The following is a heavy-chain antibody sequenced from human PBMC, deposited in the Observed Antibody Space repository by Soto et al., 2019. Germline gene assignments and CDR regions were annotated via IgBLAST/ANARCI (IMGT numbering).Heavy chain of an antibody. Sequence: SETLSLTCTVSGGSISGDYWSWIRQPPGKGLEWIGYIYYSGSTNYNPSLKSRVTISVDTSKNQFSLKLTSATAADTAVYYCARHKGSSSWYPFDYWGQGALVTVSS. CDR2: IYYSGST. J-gene: IGHJ4*02. V-gene: IGHV4-59*01. CDR3: ARHKGSSSWYPFDY. CDR1: GGSISGDY. D-gene: IGHD6-13*01.